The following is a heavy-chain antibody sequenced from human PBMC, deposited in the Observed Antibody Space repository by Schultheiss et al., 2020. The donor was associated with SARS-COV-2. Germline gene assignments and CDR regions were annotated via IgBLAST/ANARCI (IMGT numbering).Heavy chain of an antibody. CDR2: INHSGST. CDR3: ARDAVAGEQPFDY. Sequence: ESLKISCAASGFTFSSYGMHWVRQAPGKGLEWIGEINHSGSTNYNPSLKSRVTISVDTSKNQFSLKLSSVTAADTAVYYCARDAVAGEQPFDYWGQGTLVTVSS. J-gene: IGHJ4*02. CDR1: GFTFSSYG. V-gene: IGHV4-34*01. D-gene: IGHD6-19*01.